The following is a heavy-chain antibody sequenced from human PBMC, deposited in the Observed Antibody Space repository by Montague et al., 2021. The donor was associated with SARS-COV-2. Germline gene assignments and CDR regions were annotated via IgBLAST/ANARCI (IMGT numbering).Heavy chain of an antibody. D-gene: IGHD3-22*01. J-gene: IGHJ6*02. Sequence: SETLSLTCTVSGGCISNYYWSWIRQPPGRGLEWIGYIYYSGSTDYSPSLKSRVTISLDTSKNQFSLKVTSVTAADTAVYYCARGGGYYNYGLDVWGPGTTVTVSS. V-gene: IGHV4-59*01. CDR2: IYYSGST. CDR1: GGCISNYY. CDR3: ARGGGYYNYGLDV.